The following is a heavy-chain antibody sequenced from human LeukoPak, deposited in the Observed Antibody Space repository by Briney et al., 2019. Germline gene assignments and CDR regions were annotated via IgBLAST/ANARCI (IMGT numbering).Heavy chain of an antibody. J-gene: IGHJ4*02. V-gene: IGHV3-30*02. CDR3: ARTLTVAGTGSFDY. Sequence: GGSLRLSCAASGFTFSSYEMHWVRQAPGKGLEWLAFIRHDDSNKIYADSKQGRLTISRDNSKNTLYLQMNSLRVEDTAVYYCARTLTVAGTGSFDYWGQGTLVTVSS. CDR1: GFTFSSYE. CDR2: IRHDDSNK. D-gene: IGHD6-19*01.